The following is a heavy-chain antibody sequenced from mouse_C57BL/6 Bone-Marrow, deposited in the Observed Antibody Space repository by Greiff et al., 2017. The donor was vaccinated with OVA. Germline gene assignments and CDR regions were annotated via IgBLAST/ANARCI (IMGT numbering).Heavy chain of an antibody. Sequence: EVQLQQSGPVLVKPGASVKMSCKASGYTFTDYYMNWVKQSHGKSLEWIGVINPYNGGTSYNQKFKGKATLTVDKSSSTAYMELNSLTSEDSAVYYCARGGLLRYRYFDVWGTGTTVTVSS. J-gene: IGHJ1*03. CDR3: ARGGLLRYRYFDV. CDR1: GYTFTDYY. D-gene: IGHD1-1*01. CDR2: INPYNGGT. V-gene: IGHV1-19*01.